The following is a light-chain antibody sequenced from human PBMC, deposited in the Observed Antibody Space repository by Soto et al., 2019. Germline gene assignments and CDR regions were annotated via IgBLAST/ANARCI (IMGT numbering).Light chain of an antibody. J-gene: IGKJ5*01. CDR3: QQYGSSPPIT. CDR1: QSVSSH. CDR2: DAS. Sequence: IVLTQSPATLTLSPGKSATLSCRAGQSVSSHVVWYQQKPGQPPRLLIYDASNRAAGIPDRFSGSGSGTDFTLTISRLEPEDFAVYDCQQYGSSPPITFGQVTRLEIK. V-gene: IGKV3-20*01.